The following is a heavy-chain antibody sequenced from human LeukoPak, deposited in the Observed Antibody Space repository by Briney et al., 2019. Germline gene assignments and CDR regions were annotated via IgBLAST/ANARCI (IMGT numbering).Heavy chain of an antibody. CDR2: IYPGDSDT. J-gene: IGHJ4*02. Sequence: EESLKISCKASGYSFTSYWIGWVRQMPGKGLEWMGIIYPGDSDTRYRPSFQGQVTISADKSMNTAYLQWSSLKASDTAMYYCALYFDTYYFDYWGQGTLVTV. D-gene: IGHD2-2*02. V-gene: IGHV5-51*01. CDR1: GYSFTSYW. CDR3: ALYFDTYYFDY.